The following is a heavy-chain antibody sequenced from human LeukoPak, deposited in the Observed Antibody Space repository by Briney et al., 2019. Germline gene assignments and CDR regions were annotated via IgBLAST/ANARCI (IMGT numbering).Heavy chain of an antibody. CDR3: ASSISGSLGSYYYYMDV. D-gene: IGHD3-10*01. V-gene: IGHV4-34*01. CDR2: INHSGST. CDR1: GGSFSGYY. J-gene: IGHJ6*03. Sequence: SETLSLTCAVYGGSFSGYYWSWIRQPPGKGLEWIGEINHSGSTNYNPSLKSRVTISVDTSKNQFSLKLSSVTAADTALYYCASSISGSLGSYYYYMDVWGRGTTVTISS.